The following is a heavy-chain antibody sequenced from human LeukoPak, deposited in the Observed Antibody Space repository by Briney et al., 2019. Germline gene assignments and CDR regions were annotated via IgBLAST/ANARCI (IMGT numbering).Heavy chain of an antibody. CDR1: GFTFSSYW. D-gene: IGHD5-18*01. Sequence: GGSLRLSCAASGFTFSSYWMHWVRQAPGKGLVWVSRINSDGSSTSYADSVKGRFTISRDNAKNTLYLQMNSLRAEDTAVYYCARDRGYSYGYSLGWFDHWGQGTLVTVSS. V-gene: IGHV3-74*01. CDR2: INSDGSST. J-gene: IGHJ5*02. CDR3: ARDRGYSYGYSLGWFDH.